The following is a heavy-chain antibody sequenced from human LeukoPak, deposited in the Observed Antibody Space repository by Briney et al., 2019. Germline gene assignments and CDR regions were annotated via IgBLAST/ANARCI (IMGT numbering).Heavy chain of an antibody. CDR1: GFTFSRYA. Sequence: GGSLRLSCAASGFTFSRYAMHWVRQAPGKGLEWVAVISYDGTNKYYADPVKGRYTISRDNSKNTLYLQMNSLRAEDTAVYYCARPSSIREMSIIPFDHWGQGTLVTVSS. V-gene: IGHV3-30*01. CDR2: ISYDGTNK. D-gene: IGHD5-24*01. CDR3: ARPSSIREMSIIPFDH. J-gene: IGHJ4*02.